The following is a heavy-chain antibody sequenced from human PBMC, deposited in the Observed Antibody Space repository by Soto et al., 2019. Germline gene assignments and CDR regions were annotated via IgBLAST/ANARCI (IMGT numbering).Heavy chain of an antibody. CDR1: GFTFSSYG. D-gene: IGHD6-19*01. CDR2: IWYDGSNK. J-gene: IGHJ4*02. V-gene: IGHV3-33*01. Sequence: GGSLRLSCAASGFTFSSYGMHWVRQAPGKGLEWVSVIWYDGSNKYYADSVKGRFTISRDNSKNTLYLQRNSLRAEDTSVYYCARSIAVAGTGHFDYWGQGTLVTVSS. CDR3: ARSIAVAGTGHFDY.